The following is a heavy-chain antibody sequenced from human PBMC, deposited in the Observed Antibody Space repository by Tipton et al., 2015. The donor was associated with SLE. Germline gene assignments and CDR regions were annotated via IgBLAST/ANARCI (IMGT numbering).Heavy chain of an antibody. J-gene: IGHJ5*02. V-gene: IGHV4-39*07. Sequence: TLSLTCAVYGDSVSSSNYYWGWIRQPPGKGLEWIGTIFYGESTYYNPSLKSRVTISIDTSKNHFSLKLTSVTAADTAVYYCARDSRIGWFDPWGQGTLVTVSS. CDR1: GDSVSSSNYY. CDR3: ARDSRIGWFDP. CDR2: IFYGEST. D-gene: IGHD2-15*01.